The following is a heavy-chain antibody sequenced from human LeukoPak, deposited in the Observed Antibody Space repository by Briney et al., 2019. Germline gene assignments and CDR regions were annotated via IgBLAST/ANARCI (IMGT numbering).Heavy chain of an antibody. J-gene: IGHJ6*02. D-gene: IGHD3-22*01. CDR2: IGGDGDPI. V-gene: IGHV3-43*02. CDR1: GFTFNNHA. Sequence: PGGSLRLSCAASGFTFNNHAMHWVRQAPGKGLEWVSLIGGDGDPIFYADSVKGRFTISRDNSKNSLYLQMNSLRPEDTALYYCAKDLTYYYDSDGYYYAGRDFHYGMDVWGQGTTVTVSS. CDR3: AKDLTYYYDSDGYYYAGRDFHYGMDV.